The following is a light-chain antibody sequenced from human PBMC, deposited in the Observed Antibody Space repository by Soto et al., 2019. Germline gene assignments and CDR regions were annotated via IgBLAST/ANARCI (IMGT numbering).Light chain of an antibody. CDR1: QSLSSSQ. J-gene: IGKJ1*01. V-gene: IGKV3-20*01. CDR2: DAS. CDR3: QQYGSSPRT. Sequence: EIVLTQSPGTLSLSPGERATLSCRASQSLSSSQLAWYQQKPGQAPRLLIHDASSRATGISDRFTGSGSGTDFTLTITTLEPEDFAVDYCQQYGSSPRTFGLGTKVDIK.